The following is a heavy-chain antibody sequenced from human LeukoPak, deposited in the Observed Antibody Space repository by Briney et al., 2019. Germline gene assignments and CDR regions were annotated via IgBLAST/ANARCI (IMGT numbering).Heavy chain of an antibody. CDR1: GFTFRNHG. CDR3: AKGRGGSSNWSSDY. CDR2: IWNDGSNT. J-gene: IGHJ4*02. V-gene: IGHV3-33*06. D-gene: IGHD7-27*01. Sequence: GGSLRLSCVASGFTFRNHGMNWVSQAPGKGLEWVAGIWNDGSNTDYVDSVKDRFTISRDNSKYTLYLVLASLTVDDTGVYYCAKGRGGSSNWSSDYWGQGTQVTVSS.